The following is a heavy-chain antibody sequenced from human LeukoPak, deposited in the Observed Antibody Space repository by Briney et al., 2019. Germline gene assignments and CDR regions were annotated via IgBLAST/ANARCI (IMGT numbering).Heavy chain of an antibody. CDR2: MSFDGNNK. J-gene: IGHJ3*02. CDR1: GFTFSNYG. D-gene: IGHD4-17*01. CDR3: ARLRSAAFDI. V-gene: IGHV3-30*03. Sequence: GGSLRLSCAASGFTFSNYGMHWVRQAPGKGLEWVAIMSFDGNNKYYADSVKGRFTISRDNSKNTLYLQMNSLRAGDTAVYYCARLRSAAFDIWGQGTMVTVSS.